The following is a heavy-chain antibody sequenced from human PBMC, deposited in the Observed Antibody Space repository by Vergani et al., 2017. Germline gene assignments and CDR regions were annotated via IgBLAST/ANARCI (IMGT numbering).Heavy chain of an antibody. CDR3: AKERDYDFWSGYYRYYYYGMDV. CDR1: GFTFDDYA. V-gene: IGHV3-43*02. Sequence: EVQLVESGGGVVQPGGSLRLSCAASGFTFDDYAMHWVRQAPGKGLEWVSLISGDGGSTYYADSVKGRFTISRYNSKNSLYLQMNSLRTEDTALYYCAKERDYDFWSGYYRYYYYGMDVWGQGTTVTVSS. D-gene: IGHD3-3*01. CDR2: ISGDGGST. J-gene: IGHJ6*02.